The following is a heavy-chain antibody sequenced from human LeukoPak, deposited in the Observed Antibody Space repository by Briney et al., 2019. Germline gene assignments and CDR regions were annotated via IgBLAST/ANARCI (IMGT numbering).Heavy chain of an antibody. CDR2: INPNSGDT. D-gene: IGHD1-14*01. CDR3: ARGPTGRLDH. CDR1: GYTFTGSY. Sequence: ASVKVSCKASGYTFTGSYMHWVRQAPGQGLEWVGWINPNSGDTNYAQKFQGRVTMTSDTSISTVYMELNSLRSDDTAVFYCARGPTGRLDHWGQGTLVTVSS. J-gene: IGHJ4*02. V-gene: IGHV1-2*02.